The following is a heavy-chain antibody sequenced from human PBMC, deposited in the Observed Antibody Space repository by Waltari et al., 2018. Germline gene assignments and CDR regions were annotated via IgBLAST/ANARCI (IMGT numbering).Heavy chain of an antibody. CDR2: INPGGGGT. CDR3: AREGFGELHDY. D-gene: IGHD3-10*01. J-gene: IGHJ4*02. V-gene: IGHV3-74*01. CDR1: GFTFSSYW. Sequence: EVQLVESGGGLVQPGGSLRLSCAASGFTFSSYWMHWVRQAPGKGLVWVSRINPGGGGTSYAVSVKGRFTISRDNAKNTLYLQMNSLRAEDTAVYYCAREGFGELHDYWGQGTLVTVSS.